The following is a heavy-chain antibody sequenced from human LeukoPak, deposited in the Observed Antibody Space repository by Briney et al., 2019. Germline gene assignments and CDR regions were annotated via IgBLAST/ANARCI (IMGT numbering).Heavy chain of an antibody. CDR3: VAIRYGDYGFFDY. V-gene: IGHV3-7*01. Sequence: GGSLRLSCAASGFTFSSYWMSWVRQAPGKGLEWVANIKQDGSEKYYVDSVKGRFTISRDNAKNSLYLQMNSLRAEDTAVYYCVAIRYGDYGFFDYWGQGTLVTVSS. CDR1: GFTFSSYW. D-gene: IGHD4-17*01. CDR2: IKQDGSEK. J-gene: IGHJ4*02.